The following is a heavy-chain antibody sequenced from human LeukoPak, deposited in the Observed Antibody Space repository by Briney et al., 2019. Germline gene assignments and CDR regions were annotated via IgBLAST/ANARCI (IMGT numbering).Heavy chain of an antibody. CDR1: GFTFSSYA. CDR2: ISYDGSNK. CDR3: ARGSEQLAFDY. V-gene: IGHV3-30-3*01. Sequence: GGSLRLSCAASGFTFSSYAMHWVRQAPGKGLEWVAVISYDGSNKYYADSVKGRFTISRDNSKNTLYLQMNSLRAEDTAVYYCARGSEQLAFDYWGQGTLVTVSS. D-gene: IGHD6-6*01. J-gene: IGHJ4*02.